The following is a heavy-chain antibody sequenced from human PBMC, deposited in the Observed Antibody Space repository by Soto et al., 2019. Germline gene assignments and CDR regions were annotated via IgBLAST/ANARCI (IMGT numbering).Heavy chain of an antibody. Sequence: PGGSLRLSCAASGFTFSSYAMSWVRQAPGKGLEWVSAISGSGGSTYYADSVKGRFTISRDNSKNTLYLQMNSLRAEDTAVYYYAQPGPFTISSATFDYWGQGTLVTVSS. CDR1: GFTFSSYA. CDR3: AQPGPFTISSATFDY. V-gene: IGHV3-23*01. D-gene: IGHD3-9*01. CDR2: ISGSGGST. J-gene: IGHJ4*02.